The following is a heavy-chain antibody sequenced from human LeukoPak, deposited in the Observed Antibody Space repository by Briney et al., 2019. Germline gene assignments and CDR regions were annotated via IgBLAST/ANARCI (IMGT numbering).Heavy chain of an antibody. CDR1: GFTFDDYA. CDR3: ARGRGTHLGHEATDWFDP. J-gene: IGHJ5*02. Sequence: GGSLRLSCAASGFTFDDYAMHWVRQAPGKGLEWVSGISWNSGSIGYADSVKGRFTISRDNAKNSLYLQMNSLRAEDTALYYCARGRGTHLGHEATDWFDPWGQGTLVTVSS. D-gene: IGHD3-10*01. V-gene: IGHV3-9*01. CDR2: ISWNSGSI.